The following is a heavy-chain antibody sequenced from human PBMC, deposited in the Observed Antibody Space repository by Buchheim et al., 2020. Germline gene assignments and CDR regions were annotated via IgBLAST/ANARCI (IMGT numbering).Heavy chain of an antibody. CDR3: AREGVLINVDIVTTVPYYFDY. V-gene: IGHV4-39*02. CDR2: IFYSGST. D-gene: IGHD5-12*01. Sequence: QLQLQESGPGLVKPSETLSLTCTVSGGSISRSSYYWGWIRQPPGKGLEWIGSIFYSGSTYYNPSLKSRVTISVDTSKNQFSLKLISVTVAETAVYYCAREGVLINVDIVTTVPYYFDYWGQGTL. CDR1: GGSISRSSYY. J-gene: IGHJ4*02.